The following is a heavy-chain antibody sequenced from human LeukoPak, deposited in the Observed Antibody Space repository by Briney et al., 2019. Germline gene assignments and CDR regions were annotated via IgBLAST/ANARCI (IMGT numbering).Heavy chain of an antibody. D-gene: IGHD6-13*01. V-gene: IGHV3-20*04. CDR2: INWNGGNT. CDR1: GFTFDDYG. CDR3: ARVIAAAGTLDY. J-gene: IGHJ4*02. Sequence: GGSLRLSCAASGFTFDDYGMSWVRQAPGKGLEWVSGINWNGGNTGYADSVKGRFTNSRDNAKNSLYLQMNSLRAEDTALYYCARVIAAAGTLDYWGQGTLVTVSS.